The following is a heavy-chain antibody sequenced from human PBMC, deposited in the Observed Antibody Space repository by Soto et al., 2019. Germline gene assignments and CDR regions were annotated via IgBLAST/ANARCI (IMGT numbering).Heavy chain of an antibody. D-gene: IGHD5-12*01. Sequence: SVNGSFQASVVSFNRQDMRWVRQAPGQGLEWMGGIIPMFGTPHYAEKFQDRVTITADESTGTAYLELSSLTSEDTAVYYCATSEGRDGYSFDYWGPGTLVTVSS. CDR3: ATSEGRDGYSFDY. CDR2: IIPMFGTP. CDR1: VVSFNRQD. J-gene: IGHJ4*02. V-gene: IGHV1-69*13.